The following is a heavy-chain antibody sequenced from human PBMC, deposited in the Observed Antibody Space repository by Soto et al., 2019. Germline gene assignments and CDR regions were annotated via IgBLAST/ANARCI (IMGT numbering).Heavy chain of an antibody. V-gene: IGHV1-69*06. CDR3: AREGGKKITMIVVVGGAFDS. Sequence: QVQLVQSGAEVKKPGSSVKVSCKASGGTFSSYAISWVRQAPGQGLEWMGGIIPIFGAANYAQKFQGRVTMTSDKSKSTAYMELRSLRSEDTFVYYGAREGGKKITMIVVVGGAFDSWGQGTMVTVSS. CDR2: IIPIFGAA. CDR1: GGTFSSYA. D-gene: IGHD3-22*01. J-gene: IGHJ3*02.